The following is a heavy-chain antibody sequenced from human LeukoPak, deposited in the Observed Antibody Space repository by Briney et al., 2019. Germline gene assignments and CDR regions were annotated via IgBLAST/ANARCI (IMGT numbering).Heavy chain of an antibody. J-gene: IGHJ3*02. D-gene: IGHD3-10*01. Sequence: GGSLRLSCAASGFTFSSYAMSWVRQAPGKGLEWVSAISGSGGSTYYADSVKGRFTISRDNAKNSLYLQMNSLRAEDTAVYYCARGGGEVAFDIWGQGTMVTVSS. CDR2: ISGSGGST. V-gene: IGHV3-23*01. CDR1: GFTFSSYA. CDR3: ARGGGEVAFDI.